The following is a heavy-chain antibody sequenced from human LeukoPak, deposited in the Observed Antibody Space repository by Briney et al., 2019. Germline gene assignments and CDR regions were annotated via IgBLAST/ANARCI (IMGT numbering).Heavy chain of an antibody. D-gene: IGHD1-26*01. CDR2: ISGSGGST. V-gene: IGHV3-23*01. Sequence: GGSLRLSCAAPGFTFSSYAMSWVRQAPGKGLEWVSAISGSGGSTYYADSVKGRFTISRDNSKNTLYLQMNSLRAEDTAVYYCAKDWKSGSYYYWGQGTLVTVSS. CDR1: GFTFSSYA. CDR3: AKDWKSGSYYY. J-gene: IGHJ4*02.